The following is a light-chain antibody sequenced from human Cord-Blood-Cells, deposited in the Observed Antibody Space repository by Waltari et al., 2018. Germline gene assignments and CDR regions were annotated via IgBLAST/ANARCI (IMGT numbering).Light chain of an antibody. CDR1: SSDVGSYNL. CDR2: EGS. CDR3: CSYAGSYV. Sequence: QSALTQPASVSGSPGQSITISCTGTSSDVGSYNLVSGYQQHPGKAPKLIIYEGSKRPSGVSNRFSGSKSGNTASLTISGLQAEDEADYYCCSYAGSYVFGTGTKVTVL. V-gene: IGLV2-23*01. J-gene: IGLJ1*01.